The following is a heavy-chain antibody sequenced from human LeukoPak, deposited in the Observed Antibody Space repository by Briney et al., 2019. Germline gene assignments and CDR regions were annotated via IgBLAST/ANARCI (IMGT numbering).Heavy chain of an antibody. D-gene: IGHD2-15*01. CDR3: ARDDKYCSGGSCSSANYYYYYMDV. CDR1: GYTFTSYG. V-gene: IGHV1-18*01. Sequence: ASVKVSCKASGYTFTSYGISWVRQAPGQGLEWMGWIGAYNGNTNYAQKLQGRVTMTTDTSTSTAYMELRSLRSDDTAVYYCARDDKYCSGGSCSSANYYYYYMDVWGKGTTVTISS. J-gene: IGHJ6*03. CDR2: IGAYNGNT.